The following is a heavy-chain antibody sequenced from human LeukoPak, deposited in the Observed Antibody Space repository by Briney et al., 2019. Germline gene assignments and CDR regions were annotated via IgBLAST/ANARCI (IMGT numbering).Heavy chain of an antibody. D-gene: IGHD5-24*01. CDR1: GFTVSSNY. CDR2: IYSGGST. J-gene: IGHJ4*02. V-gene: IGHV3-66*01. CDR3: AKRRDGYNSGVFDY. Sequence: GGSLRLSCAASGFTVSSNYMSWVRQAPGKGLEWVSVIYSGGSTYYADSVKGRFTISRDNSNSTLYLQMNSLRAEDTAVYYCAKRRDGYNSGVFDYWGQGTLVTVSS.